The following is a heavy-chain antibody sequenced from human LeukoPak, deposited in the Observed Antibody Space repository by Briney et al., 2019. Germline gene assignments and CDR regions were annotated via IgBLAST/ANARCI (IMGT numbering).Heavy chain of an antibody. D-gene: IGHD1-26*01. J-gene: IGHJ3*02. CDR3: AREGRELLSHSRAFDI. CDR1: GGTFSSYA. CDR2: IIPIFGTA. Sequence: SVKVSCKASGGTFSSYAISWVRQAPGQGLEWMGGIIPIFGTANYAQKFQGRVTITADKSTSTAYMELSSLRSEDTAVYYCAREGRELLSHSRAFDIWGQGTMVTVSS. V-gene: IGHV1-69*06.